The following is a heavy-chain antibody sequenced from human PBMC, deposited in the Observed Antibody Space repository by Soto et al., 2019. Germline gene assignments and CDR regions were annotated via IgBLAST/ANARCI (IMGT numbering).Heavy chain of an antibody. Sequence: PGGSLRLSCAASGFTFSSYWMSWVRQAPGKGLEWVANIKQEGSEKYYVDTVKGRFTISRDNAKNSLYLQMNSLRAEDTAVYYCARWAGKTYYYYYYGMDVWGQGTTVTVSS. D-gene: IGHD6-19*01. CDR1: GFTFSSYW. CDR2: IKQEGSEK. CDR3: ARWAGKTYYYYYYGMDV. V-gene: IGHV3-7*05. J-gene: IGHJ6*02.